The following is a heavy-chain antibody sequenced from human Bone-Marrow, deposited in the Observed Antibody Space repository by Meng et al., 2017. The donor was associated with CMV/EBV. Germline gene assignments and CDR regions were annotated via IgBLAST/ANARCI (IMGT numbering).Heavy chain of an antibody. D-gene: IGHD3-3*01. CDR2: IRYDGSNK. J-gene: IGHJ3*02. CDR1: GFTFSSYG. Sequence: GGSLRLSCAASGFTFSSYGMHWVRQAPGKGLEWVAFIRYDGSNKYYADSVKGRFTISRDNSKNTLYLQMNSLRAEDTAVYYCARPVYYDFWSGYLYDDAFDIWGQGTMVTVSS. V-gene: IGHV3-30*02. CDR3: ARPVYYDFWSGYLYDDAFDI.